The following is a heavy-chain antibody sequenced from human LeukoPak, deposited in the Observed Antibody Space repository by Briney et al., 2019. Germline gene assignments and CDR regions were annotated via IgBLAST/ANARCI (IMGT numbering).Heavy chain of an antibody. CDR3: ARVQDRYYSGSGFDY. CDR1: GGTFSSYA. D-gene: IGHD3-10*01. CDR2: IIPIFGTA. J-gene: IGHJ4*02. V-gene: IGHV1-69*13. Sequence: WASVKVSCKASGGTFSSYAISWVRQAPGQGLEWMGGIIPIFGTANYAQKFQGRVTITADESTSTAYMELSSLRAEDTAFYYRARVQDRYYSGSGFDYWGQGTLVTVSS.